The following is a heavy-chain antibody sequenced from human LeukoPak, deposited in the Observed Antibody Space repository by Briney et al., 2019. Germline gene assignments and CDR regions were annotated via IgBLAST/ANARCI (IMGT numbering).Heavy chain of an antibody. CDR1: GGTFSSYA. D-gene: IGHD2-15*01. V-gene: IGHV1-69*05. J-gene: IGHJ4*02. CDR2: IIPIFGTA. CDR3: AREYCSGGSCFDY. Sequence: SVKVSCKASGGTFSSYAISWVRQAPRQGLEWMGGIIPIFGTANYAQKFQGRVTMTRDMSTSTVYMELSSLRSEDTAVYYCAREYCSGGSCFDYWGQGTLVTVSS.